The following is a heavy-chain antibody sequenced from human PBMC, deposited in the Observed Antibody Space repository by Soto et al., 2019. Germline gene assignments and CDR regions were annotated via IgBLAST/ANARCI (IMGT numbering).Heavy chain of an antibody. J-gene: IGHJ4*02. CDR1: GGSCSGYY. CDR3: ARDKITGLFDY. V-gene: IGHV4-34*01. Sequence: SETHSVTCAVYGGSCSGYYWSWIRQPPGTGLEWIGEINHSGSTNYNPSLKSRVTISVDTSKNQFSLKLTSVTAADTAVYYCARDKITGLFDYWGQGTLVTLSS. CDR2: INHSGST. D-gene: IGHD2-8*02.